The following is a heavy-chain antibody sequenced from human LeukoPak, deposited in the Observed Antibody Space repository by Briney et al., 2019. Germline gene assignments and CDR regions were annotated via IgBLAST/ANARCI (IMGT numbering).Heavy chain of an antibody. CDR1: DDSVSSGAYY. CDR3: ARSASLPPYYFDY. J-gene: IGHJ4*02. Sequence: SETLSLTCTVSDDSVSSGAYYWSWIPQHPGKDLVWIGYVFYNGNTFYNPSLKSRLTISVDTSKKQFSLRLKSVTAADTALYYCARSASLPPYYFDYWGQGTLVTVSS. V-gene: IGHV4-31*03. CDR2: VFYNGNT. D-gene: IGHD2-15*01.